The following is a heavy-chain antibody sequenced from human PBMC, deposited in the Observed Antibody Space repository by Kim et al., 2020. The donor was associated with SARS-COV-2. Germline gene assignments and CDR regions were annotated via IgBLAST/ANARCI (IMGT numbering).Heavy chain of an antibody. D-gene: IGHD2-8*01. CDR3: ARERAMVYHFDY. V-gene: IGHV1-46*01. Sequence: SYTQKSQGRVTMTSDTSTSTVYMELSSLRSEDTAVYYCARERAMVYHFDYWGQGTLVTVSS. J-gene: IGHJ4*02.